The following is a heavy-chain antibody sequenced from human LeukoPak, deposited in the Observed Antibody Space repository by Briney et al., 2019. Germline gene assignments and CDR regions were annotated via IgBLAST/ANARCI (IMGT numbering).Heavy chain of an antibody. CDR2: VSGSGSST. D-gene: IGHD6-13*01. V-gene: IGHV3-23*01. CDR3: AKSRVSSWGAIDY. Sequence: GGSLRLSCAGSGFIFSGHAMTWVRQAPGKGLEWVSGVSGSGSSTFYADSVKGRFTISRDNSKNILYLQMNSLRVEDTAVYYCAKSRVSSWGAIDYWGQGTLLTVSS. CDR1: GFIFSGHA. J-gene: IGHJ4*02.